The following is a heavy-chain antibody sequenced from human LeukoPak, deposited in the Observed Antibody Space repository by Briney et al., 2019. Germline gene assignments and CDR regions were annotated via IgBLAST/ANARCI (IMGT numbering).Heavy chain of an antibody. J-gene: IGHJ4*02. V-gene: IGHV4-4*07. Sequence: SETLSLTCTVSGGSINSYYWSWTRQPAGKGLEWIGRIYTSGTTNYNPSLKSRATMSVGTSKNHFSLQLRSVTAADTAVYYCACTTYDYDTSGHYFLDYWGQGTLVTVSS. CDR2: IYTSGTT. CDR1: GGSINSYY. CDR3: ACTTYDYDTSGHYFLDY. D-gene: IGHD3-22*01.